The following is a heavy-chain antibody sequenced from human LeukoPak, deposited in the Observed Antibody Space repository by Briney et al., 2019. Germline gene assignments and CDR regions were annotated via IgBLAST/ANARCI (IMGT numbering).Heavy chain of an antibody. CDR3: ARGAGPLDV. D-gene: IGHD6-19*01. CDR1: GFTFSDYR. V-gene: IGHV3-48*04. Sequence: GGSLRLSCAASGFTFSDYRMNWVRQAPGKGLEWISYISNDLSTIHYAASVKGRFTISRDNARNSLYLQMDSLRAEDTAVYYCARGAGPLDVWGKGTTVTVSS. J-gene: IGHJ6*04. CDR2: ISNDLSTI.